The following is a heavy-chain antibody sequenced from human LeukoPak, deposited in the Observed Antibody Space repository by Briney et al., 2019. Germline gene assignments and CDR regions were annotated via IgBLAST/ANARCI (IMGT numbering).Heavy chain of an antibody. V-gene: IGHV3-30*18. J-gene: IGHJ4*02. D-gene: IGHD6-13*01. CDR1: GFTFSSYG. CDR3: AKDNLGYSRLRSPGRYFDY. Sequence: GGSLRLSCAASGFTFSSYGMHWVRQAPGKGLEWVAVISYDGSNKYYADSVKGRFTISRDNSKNTLYLQMNSLRAEDTAVYYCAKDNLGYSRLRSPGRYFDYWGQGTLVTVSS. CDR2: ISYDGSNK.